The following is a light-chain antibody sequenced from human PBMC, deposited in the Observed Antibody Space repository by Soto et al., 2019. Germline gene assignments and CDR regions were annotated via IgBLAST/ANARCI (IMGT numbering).Light chain of an antibody. V-gene: IGKV3-11*01. CDR2: DAS. J-gene: IGKJ1*01. CDR1: QSVTRY. Sequence: EIVLTQSPSTLSVSPGERATLSCRASQSVTRYVAWYQHKPGQAPRLLVYDASARAAGVPARFSGSGSGTDFTLTISSLEPEDFAIYYCHQYVSSWTFGQGTKVDIK. CDR3: HQYVSSWT.